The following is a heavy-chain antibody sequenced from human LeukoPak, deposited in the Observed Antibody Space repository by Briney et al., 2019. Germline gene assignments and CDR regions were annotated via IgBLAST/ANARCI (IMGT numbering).Heavy chain of an antibody. CDR2: TYYSGST. Sequence: SETLSLTCTVSGGSISSYYWSWIRQPPGKGLEWIGYTYYSGSTNYNPSLKSRVTISVDTSKNQFSLKLSSVTAADTAVYYCARGGSSWVIDYWGQGTLVTVSS. CDR1: GGSISSYY. V-gene: IGHV4-59*01. J-gene: IGHJ4*02. CDR3: ARGGSSWVIDY. D-gene: IGHD6-13*01.